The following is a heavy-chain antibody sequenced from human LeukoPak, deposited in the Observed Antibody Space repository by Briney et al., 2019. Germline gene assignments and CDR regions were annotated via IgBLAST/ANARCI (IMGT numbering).Heavy chain of an antibody. V-gene: IGHV4-34*01. Sequence: SETLSLTCAVYGGSFSGYYWSWIRQPPGKGLEWIGEINHSGSTNYNPSLKSRVTISVDTSKNQFSLKLSSVTAADTAVYYCARPSRRGYSSGTLGYWGQGTLVTVSS. J-gene: IGHJ4*02. CDR3: ARPSRRGYSSGTLGY. D-gene: IGHD6-19*01. CDR2: INHSGST. CDR1: GGSFSGYY.